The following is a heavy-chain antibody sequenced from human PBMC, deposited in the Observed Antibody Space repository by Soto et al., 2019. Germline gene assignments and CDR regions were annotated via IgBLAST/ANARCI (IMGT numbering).Heavy chain of an antibody. CDR2: IIPIFGTA. V-gene: IGHV1-69*13. J-gene: IGHJ3*02. Sequence: SVKVSCKASGGTFSSYAISWVRQAPGQGLEWMGGIIPIFGTANYAQKFQGRVTITADESTSTAYMEVSSLRSEDTAVYYCAGSFDGLLFVGGPQPPCEAFDIWGQGTMVT. CDR3: AGSFDGLLFVGGPQPPCEAFDI. CDR1: GGTFSSYA. D-gene: IGHD3-9*01.